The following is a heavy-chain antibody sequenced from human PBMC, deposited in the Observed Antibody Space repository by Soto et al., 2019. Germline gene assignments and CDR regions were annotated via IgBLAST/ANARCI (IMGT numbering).Heavy chain of an antibody. CDR3: AKDLAP. V-gene: IGHV3-9*01. CDR2: ISWNSGSI. J-gene: IGHJ5*02. Sequence: EVQLVESGGGLVQPGRSLRLSCAASGFTFDDYAMHWVRQAPGKGLEWVSGISWNSGSIGYADSVKGRFTISRDNAKNSLYLQMTSLRAEDTALYYCAKDLAPWGKGTLVTVSS. CDR1: GFTFDDYA.